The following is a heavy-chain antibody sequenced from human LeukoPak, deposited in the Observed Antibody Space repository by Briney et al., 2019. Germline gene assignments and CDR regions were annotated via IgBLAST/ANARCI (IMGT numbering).Heavy chain of an antibody. Sequence: SETLSLTCTVSGGSTSGYRWTWIRQPPGKGLEWIGYIYNSGSTTYNPSLKSRVTMSVDTSKNQFSLNLNSVTAADTAVYYCARGDNSIASFDYWGQGTLVTVSS. J-gene: IGHJ4*02. CDR1: GGSTSGYR. CDR2: IYNSGST. D-gene: IGHD4-23*01. V-gene: IGHV4-59*12. CDR3: ARGDNSIASFDY.